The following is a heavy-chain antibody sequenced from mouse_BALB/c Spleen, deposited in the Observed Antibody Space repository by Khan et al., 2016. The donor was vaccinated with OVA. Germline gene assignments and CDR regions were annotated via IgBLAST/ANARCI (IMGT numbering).Heavy chain of an antibody. CDR3: ARLEDI. J-gene: IGHJ2*01. Sequence: QVQLKQSGPGLVAPSQSLSITCTVSGFSLTSYGVHWVRQPPGKGQEWLGVIWAGGSTNYNSALMSRLSISKDNSKSQVFLKMNRLQTDDTAMYYCARLEDIWGQGTTLTVSS. CDR2: IWAGGST. CDR1: GFSLTSYG. V-gene: IGHV2-9*02. D-gene: IGHD1-3*01.